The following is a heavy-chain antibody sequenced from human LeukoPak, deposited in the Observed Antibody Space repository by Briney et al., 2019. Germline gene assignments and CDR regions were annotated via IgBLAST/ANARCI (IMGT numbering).Heavy chain of an antibody. CDR1: GGSFSGYY. CDR2: INHSGNT. Sequence: SETLSLTCAVYGGSFSGYYWSWIRQPPGKGLEWIGEINHSGNTNYNPSLKSRVTISVDTSKNQFSLKLSSVTAADTAVYYCAAQSRIVVVTAISYWGQGTLVTVSS. J-gene: IGHJ4*02. D-gene: IGHD2-21*02. CDR3: AAQSRIVVVTAISY. V-gene: IGHV4-34*01.